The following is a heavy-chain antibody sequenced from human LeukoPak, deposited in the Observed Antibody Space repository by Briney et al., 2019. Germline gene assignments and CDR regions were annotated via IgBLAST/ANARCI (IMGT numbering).Heavy chain of an antibody. CDR2: ISGSGGST. D-gene: IGHD5-24*01. CDR3: ARGHGLEMATVRLYYYGMDV. V-gene: IGHV3-23*01. Sequence: PGGSLRLSCAASGFTFSSYAMSWVRQAPGKGLEWVSAISGSGGSTYYADSVKGRFTISRDNSKNTLYLQMNSLRAEDTAVYYCARGHGLEMATVRLYYYGMDVWGQGTAVTVSS. J-gene: IGHJ6*02. CDR1: GFTFSSYA.